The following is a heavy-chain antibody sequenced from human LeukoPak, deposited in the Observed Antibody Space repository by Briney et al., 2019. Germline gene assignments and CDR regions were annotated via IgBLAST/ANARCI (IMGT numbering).Heavy chain of an antibody. CDR2: INPNSGGT. CDR1: GYTFTGYY. J-gene: IGHJ6*02. Sequence: ASVKVSCNASGYTFTGYYMHWVRQAPGQGLEWMGWINPNSGGTNYAQKFQGRVTMTRDTSISTAYMELSRLRSDDTAVYYCASDTVTYYYYGMDVWGQGTTVTVSS. V-gene: IGHV1-2*02. D-gene: IGHD4-17*01. CDR3: ASDTVTYYYYGMDV.